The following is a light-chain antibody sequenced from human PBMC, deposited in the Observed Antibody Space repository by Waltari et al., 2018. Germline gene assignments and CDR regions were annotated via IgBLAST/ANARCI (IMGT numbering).Light chain of an antibody. CDR2: WAS. J-gene: IGKJ1*01. CDR1: QSVLYSSNNKNY. Sequence: DIVMTQSPDSLAVSLGERATIHCKSSQSVLYSSNNKNYLAWYQQKPGHPPKVLIYWASTRESGVPDRFSGSGSATDFTLTISSLQAEDVAIYYCQQYYSTPPAFGQGTKVEIK. CDR3: QQYYSTPPA. V-gene: IGKV4-1*01.